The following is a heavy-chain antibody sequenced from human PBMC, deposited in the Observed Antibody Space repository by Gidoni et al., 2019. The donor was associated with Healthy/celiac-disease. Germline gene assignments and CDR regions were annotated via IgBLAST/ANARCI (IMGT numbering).Heavy chain of an antibody. CDR3: ARGLRDYGDYYYYGMDV. CDR1: GGSISSYY. D-gene: IGHD4-17*01. Sequence: QVQLQESGSGLVKPSETLSLTCTVPGGSISSYYWSWIRQPPGKGLEWIGYIYYSGSTNYNPSLKSRVTISVDTSKNQFSLKLSSVTAADTAVYYCARGLRDYGDYYYYGMDVWGQGTTVTVSS. CDR2: IYYSGST. V-gene: IGHV4-59*08. J-gene: IGHJ6*02.